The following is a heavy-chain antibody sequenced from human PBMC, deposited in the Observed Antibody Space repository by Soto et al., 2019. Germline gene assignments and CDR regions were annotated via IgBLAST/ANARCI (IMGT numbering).Heavy chain of an antibody. J-gene: IGHJ6*02. CDR1: GGAISSYY. Sequence: QVQLQESGPGLVKPSETLSLTCTVSGGAISSYYWNWIRQPPGKGLEWIGYLHYTGSSSYNPSLRCLVTVSVDPPKSHVSLKLRSVTAADTAVYYCEREPNYDYGFDVWGQGTTVTVS. CDR3: EREPNYDYGFDV. CDR2: LHYTGSS. V-gene: IGHV4-59*12.